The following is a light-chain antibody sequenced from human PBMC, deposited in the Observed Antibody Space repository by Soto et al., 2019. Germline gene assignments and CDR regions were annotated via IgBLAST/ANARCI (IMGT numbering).Light chain of an antibody. CDR1: ASDIGNYNY. V-gene: IGLV2-14*01. J-gene: IGLJ3*02. CDR2: GVS. Sequence: QSALTQPASGSGSPGQSITISCTGTASDIGNYNYVSWYQLHPGKAPKLLIYGVSKRPSGVSNRFSGSKSGNAASLTISGLQAEDEADYYCSSYTAYATLWVFGGGTKLPVL. CDR3: SSYTAYATLWV.